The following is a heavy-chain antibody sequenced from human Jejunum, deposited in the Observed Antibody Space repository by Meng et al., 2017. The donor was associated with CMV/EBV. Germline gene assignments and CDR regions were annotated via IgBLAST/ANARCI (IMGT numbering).Heavy chain of an antibody. CDR2: ISGSSGSI. V-gene: IGHV3-21*01. D-gene: IGHD1-14*01. CDR1: FSFTTFN. J-gene: IGHJ4*02. CDR3: ARDYSEGTSPYYFDY. Sequence: FSFTTFNIGWVRQAPGMGLEWVSSISGSSGSIYYGDSVKGRFTISRDYAKKSVYLQMNRLRAEDTAVYFCARDYSEGTSPYYFDYWGQGMLVTVSS.